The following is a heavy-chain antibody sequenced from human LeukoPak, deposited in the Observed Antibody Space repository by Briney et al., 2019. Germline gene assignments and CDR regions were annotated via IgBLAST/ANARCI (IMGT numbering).Heavy chain of an antibody. D-gene: IGHD3-10*01. CDR3: ARSAYYGSGSIDWFDP. V-gene: IGHV4-59*01. CDR2: IYYSGST. CDR1: GGSISSYY. Sequence: TPSETLSLTCTVSGGSISSYYWSWIRQPPGKGLEWIGYIYYSGSTNYNPSLKSRVTISVDTSKNQFSLKLSSVTAADTAVYYCARSAYYGSGSIDWFDPWGQGTLVTASS. J-gene: IGHJ5*02.